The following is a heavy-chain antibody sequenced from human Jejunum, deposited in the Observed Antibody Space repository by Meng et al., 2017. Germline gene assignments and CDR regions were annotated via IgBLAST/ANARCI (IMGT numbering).Heavy chain of an antibody. Sequence: VLLGACGGGLVQPGGSLSLSCVASGFTFSSHVMYWVRQAPGKGLEWVSASGGSGDYTSYADSVQGRFTISRDNSKNTLYLQMNSLRAEDTALYYCARVGVRSDYGGFDYLGQGTLVTVSS. V-gene: IGHV3-23*04. CDR1: GFTFSSHV. CDR3: ARVGVRSDYGGFDY. D-gene: IGHD2-21*01. CDR2: SGGSGDYT. J-gene: IGHJ4*02.